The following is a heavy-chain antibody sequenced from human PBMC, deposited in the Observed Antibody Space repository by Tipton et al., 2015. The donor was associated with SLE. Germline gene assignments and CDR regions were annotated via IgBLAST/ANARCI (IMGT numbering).Heavy chain of an antibody. CDR1: GGSISSGGYY. CDR2: IYYSGST. J-gene: IGHJ3*02. Sequence: TLSLTCTVSGGSISSGGYYWSWIRQHPGKGLEWIGYIYYSGSTYYNPSLKSRVTISVDTSKNQFSLKLSSVTAADTAVYYCARHVVRRYGDAFDIWGQGTMVTVPS. CDR3: ARHVVRRYGDAFDI. D-gene: IGHD3-10*01. V-gene: IGHV4-31*03.